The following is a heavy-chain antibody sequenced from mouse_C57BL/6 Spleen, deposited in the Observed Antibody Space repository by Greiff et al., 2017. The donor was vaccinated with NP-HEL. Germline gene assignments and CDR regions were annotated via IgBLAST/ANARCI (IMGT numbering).Heavy chain of an antibody. V-gene: IGHV3-6*01. CDR2: ISYDGSN. Sequence: EVKLMESGPGLVKPSQSLSLTCSVTGYSITSGYYWNWIRQFPGNKLEWMGYISYDGSNNYNPSLKNRISITRDTSKNQFFLKLNSVTTEDTATYYCAREIDDGYSLYAMDYWGQGTSVTVSS. CDR3: AREIDDGYSLYAMDY. J-gene: IGHJ4*01. D-gene: IGHD2-3*01. CDR1: GYSITSGYY.